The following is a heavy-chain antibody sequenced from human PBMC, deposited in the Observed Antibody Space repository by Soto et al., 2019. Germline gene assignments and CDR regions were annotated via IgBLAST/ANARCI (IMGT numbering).Heavy chain of an antibody. CDR3: ARQYYDFWSGYNYGMDV. Sequence: QVQLVQSGAKVKKPGASVKVSCKASGYTFTSYDINWVRQATGQGLEWMGWMNPNNGNTGYAQKFQGRVTMTRNTSISTAYMELSSLRSEDTAVYYCARQYYDFWSGYNYGMDVWGQGTTVTVSS. J-gene: IGHJ6*02. D-gene: IGHD3-3*01. V-gene: IGHV1-8*01. CDR1: GYTFTSYD. CDR2: MNPNNGNT.